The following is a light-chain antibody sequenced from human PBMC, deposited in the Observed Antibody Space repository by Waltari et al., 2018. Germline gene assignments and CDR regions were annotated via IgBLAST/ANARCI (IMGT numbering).Light chain of an antibody. CDR2: KAS. CDR3: QQYHSYSPYT. Sequence: DIQMTQSPSILSASVGDRVTITCRASQTISIYLAWNQQKPGKAPNLPIYKASTLESGVPSRFSGSGSGTEFTLTISSLQPDDFATYYCQQYHSYSPYTFGQGTTLDIK. CDR1: QTISIY. J-gene: IGKJ2*01. V-gene: IGKV1-5*03.